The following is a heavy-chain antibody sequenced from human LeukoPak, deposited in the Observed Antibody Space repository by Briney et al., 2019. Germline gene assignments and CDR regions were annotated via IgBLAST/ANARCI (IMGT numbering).Heavy chain of an antibody. J-gene: IGHJ4*02. CDR1: GFTFSSYS. CDR2: ISTSSSTI. D-gene: IGHD5-18*01. V-gene: IGHV3-48*04. CDR3: AKGSSYGFDY. Sequence: GGSLRLSCTASGFTFSSYSMNWVRQAPGKGLEWVSYISTSSSTIYYADSEKGRFTISRDNAKNAVYVHMNSLRAEDTAVYYCAKGSSYGFDYWGQGILVTVSS.